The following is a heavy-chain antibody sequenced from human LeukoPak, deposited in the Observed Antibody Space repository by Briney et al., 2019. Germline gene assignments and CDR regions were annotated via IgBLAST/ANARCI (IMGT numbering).Heavy chain of an antibody. CDR3: ARDRPGYSSYFDP. J-gene: IGHJ5*02. CDR2: INTKTGGT. D-gene: IGHD6-19*01. V-gene: IGHV1-2*06. Sequence: ASVKVSCKASGYSFTDYHMHWVRQAPGQGLEWMGRINTKTGGTNYAQTFQGRVTLTRDTSISTVYMEMSSLRSDDTAVYYCARDRPGYSSYFDPWGQGTLVTVSS. CDR1: GYSFTDYH.